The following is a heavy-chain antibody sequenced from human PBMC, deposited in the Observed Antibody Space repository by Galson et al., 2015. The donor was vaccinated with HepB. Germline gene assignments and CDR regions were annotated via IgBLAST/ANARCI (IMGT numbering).Heavy chain of an antibody. CDR2: IYSGGTT. D-gene: IGHD3-22*01. Sequence: SLRLSCAASGFYVSNNYMGWVRRAPGKGLEWVSIIYSGGTTFDADSVKGRSSISRDISKNTLYLQMNSLRAEDTAMYYCGRLQYYYDSRGYRTNWFDPWGRGTLVTVSA. J-gene: IGHJ5*02. CDR3: GRLQYYYDSRGYRTNWFDP. V-gene: IGHV3-66*02. CDR1: GFYVSNNY.